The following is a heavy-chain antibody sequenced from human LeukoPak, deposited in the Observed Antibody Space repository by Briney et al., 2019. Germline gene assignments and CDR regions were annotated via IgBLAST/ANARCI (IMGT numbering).Heavy chain of an antibody. V-gene: IGHV4-34*01. J-gene: IGHJ4*02. CDR2: INHSGST. Sequence: SETLSLTCAVYGGSFSGYYWSWIRQPPGKGLEWIGEINHSGSTNYNPSLKSRVTISVDTSKNQFSLKLSSVTAADTAVYYCARVVVGATPSPKLTGLIGYWGQGTLVTVSS. CDR1: GGSFSGYY. CDR3: ARVVVGATPSPKLTGLIGY. D-gene: IGHD1-26*01.